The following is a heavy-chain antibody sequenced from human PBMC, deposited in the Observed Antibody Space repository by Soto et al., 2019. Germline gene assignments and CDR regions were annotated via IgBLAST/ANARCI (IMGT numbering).Heavy chain of an antibody. CDR2: ISDGGDLI. J-gene: IGHJ4*02. Sequence: GGSLRLSCAASGFLFSNHAMSWVRQAPGKGLEWVSGISDGGDLIYYADSVKGRFSMSRDNSENMLYLQMTNLRAKDTAIYFCAKRQGTGLAAKNFDFWGQGTLVTVSS. CDR3: AKRQGTGLAAKNFDF. CDR1: GFLFSNHA. V-gene: IGHV3-23*01. D-gene: IGHD2-15*01.